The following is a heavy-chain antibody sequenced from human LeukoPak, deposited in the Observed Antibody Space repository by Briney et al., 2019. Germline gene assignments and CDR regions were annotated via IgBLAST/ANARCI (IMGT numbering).Heavy chain of an antibody. V-gene: IGHV4-59*13. CDR3: ARDCGGDSYLGAFDI. CDR1: GGSIHTYY. Sequence: SETLSLTCSVSGGSIHTYYWTWIRQPPGKGLEWIGNVYYSRTTYYNPSLKSRLTISVDTSKNQFSLKLNSVTAADTAVYFCARDCGGDSYLGAFDIWGQGTVVTVSS. J-gene: IGHJ3*02. D-gene: IGHD2-21*02. CDR2: VYYSRTT.